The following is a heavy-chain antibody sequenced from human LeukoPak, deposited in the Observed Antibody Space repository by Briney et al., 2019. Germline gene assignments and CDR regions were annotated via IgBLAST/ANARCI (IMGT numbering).Heavy chain of an antibody. V-gene: IGHV4-31*03. CDR3: ARGGYYYDSSGLDY. CDR1: GGSISSGGYY. CDR2: IYYSGST. J-gene: IGHJ4*02. Sequence: SETLSLTCTVSGGSISSGGYYWSWIRQHPGKGLEWIGYIYYSGSTYYNPSLKSRVTISVDTSKNQFSLKLSSVTAADTAVYYCARGGYYYDSSGLDYWGQGTLVTVSS. D-gene: IGHD3-22*01.